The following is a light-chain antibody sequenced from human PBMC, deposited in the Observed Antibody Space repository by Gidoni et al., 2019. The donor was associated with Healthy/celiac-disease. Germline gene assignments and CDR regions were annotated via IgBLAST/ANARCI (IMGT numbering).Light chain of an antibody. CDR2: DAT. V-gene: IGKV1-33*01. CDR1: PVISNY. CDR3: KQDDNPPPT. Sequence: DIQMTQSPSSLSASVGDRVTITCQASPVISNYLNLYQQKPRQAPKLLIYDATNLETRVPSRFSGRGSWKDFTFNISSLQAEDIAKKYLKQDDNPPPTFGPGTKVDIK. J-gene: IGKJ3*01.